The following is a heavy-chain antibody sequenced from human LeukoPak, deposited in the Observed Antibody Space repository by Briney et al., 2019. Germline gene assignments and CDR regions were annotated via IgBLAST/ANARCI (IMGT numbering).Heavy chain of an antibody. Sequence: ASVKVSCKASGYTFTGYYMHWVRQAPGQGLEWMGWINPNSGGTNYAQKFQGRVTMTRDTSISTAYMELSRLRSDDTAVYYCARAPRMNYYYYMDVWGKGTTVTVSS. CDR1: GYTFTGYY. D-gene: IGHD2/OR15-2a*01. CDR3: ARAPRMNYYYYMDV. V-gene: IGHV1-2*02. CDR2: INPNSGGT. J-gene: IGHJ6*03.